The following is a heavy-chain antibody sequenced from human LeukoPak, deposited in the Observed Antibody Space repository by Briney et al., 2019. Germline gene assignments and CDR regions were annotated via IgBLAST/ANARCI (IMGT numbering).Heavy chain of an antibody. CDR1: GGTFSSYA. J-gene: IGHJ4*02. CDR3: ARTRPHYDFWSGSNLRGPSYFDY. Sequence: EASVKVSCKASGGTFSSYAISWVRQAPGQGLEWMGRIIPIFGTANYAQKFQGRVTITTDESTSTAYMELSSLRSEDTAVYYCARTRPHYDFWSGSNLRGPSYFDYWGQGTLVTVSS. D-gene: IGHD3-3*01. CDR2: IIPIFGTA. V-gene: IGHV1-69*05.